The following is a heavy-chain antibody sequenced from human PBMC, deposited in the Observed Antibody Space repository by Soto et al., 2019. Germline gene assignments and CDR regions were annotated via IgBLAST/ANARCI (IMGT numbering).Heavy chain of an antibody. V-gene: IGHV4-31*03. CDR2: IYYSGIT. D-gene: IGHD6-13*01. CDR3: ASRIAEAGRDAFDI. J-gene: IGHJ3*02. Sequence: PSETLSLTCTVSGGSISGGGYYWSWIRQHPGKGLEWIGYIYYSGITYYNPSLKSRVIISVDTSKNQFSLKVSSVTAADTAVYYCASRIAEAGRDAFDIWGQGTMVTVSS. CDR1: GGSISGGGYY.